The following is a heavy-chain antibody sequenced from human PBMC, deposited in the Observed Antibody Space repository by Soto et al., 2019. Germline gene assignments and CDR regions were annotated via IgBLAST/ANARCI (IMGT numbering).Heavy chain of an antibody. Sequence: ASVKVSCKASGYTFTSYAMHWVRQAPGQRPEWMGWINAGNGNTKYSQKFQGRVTITRDTSASTAYMELSSLRSEDTAVYYCARSNPLEYSSPLDYWGQGTLVTVSS. D-gene: IGHD6-6*01. V-gene: IGHV1-3*01. CDR3: ARSNPLEYSSPLDY. CDR2: INAGNGNT. J-gene: IGHJ4*02. CDR1: GYTFTSYA.